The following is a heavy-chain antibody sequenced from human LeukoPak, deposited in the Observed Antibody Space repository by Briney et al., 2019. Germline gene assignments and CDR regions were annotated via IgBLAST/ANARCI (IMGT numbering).Heavy chain of an antibody. CDR2: ISSSGSTI. V-gene: IGHV3-48*03. CDR1: GFTFSSYE. J-gene: IGHJ4*02. Sequence: GGSLRLSCAASGFTFSSYEMNWVRQAPGKGLEWVSYISSSGSTIYYADSVKGRFTISRDNAKNSLYLQMNSLRAEDTAVYYCAKVQSYYYDSSGPFGDYWGQGTLVTVSS. D-gene: IGHD3-22*01. CDR3: AKVQSYYYDSSGPFGDY.